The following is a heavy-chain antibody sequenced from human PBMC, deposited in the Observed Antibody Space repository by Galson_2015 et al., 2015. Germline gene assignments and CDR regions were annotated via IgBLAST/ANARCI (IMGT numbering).Heavy chain of an antibody. D-gene: IGHD2-21*02. CDR1: GFTFSSSA. CDR3: AKDRRAVVMSAIDY. Sequence: SLRLSCAAPGFTFSSSAMNWVRQAPGKGLEWVSALSHTGSSIYYADSVKGRFTISGDNSKNTLYLNLNSLRADDTAVYYCAKDRRAVVMSAIDYWGQGTQVTVSS. J-gene: IGHJ4*02. V-gene: IGHV3-23*01. CDR2: LSHTGSSI.